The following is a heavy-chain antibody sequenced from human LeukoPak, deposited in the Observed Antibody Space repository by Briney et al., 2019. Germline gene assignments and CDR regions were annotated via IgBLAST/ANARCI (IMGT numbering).Heavy chain of an antibody. CDR1: GGSVRSGPYY. CDR3: ARDGTGTYYFDY. D-gene: IGHD1-26*01. J-gene: IGHJ4*02. CDR2: IYTTGTT. Sequence: SQTLSLTCSVSGGSVRSGPYYWSWIRQPAGKGLEWIGRIYTTGTTNYNPSFKSRVTMSVDTSKNQFSLKLSSVTAADTAVYYCARDGTGTYYFDYWGQGTLVTVSS. V-gene: IGHV4-61*02.